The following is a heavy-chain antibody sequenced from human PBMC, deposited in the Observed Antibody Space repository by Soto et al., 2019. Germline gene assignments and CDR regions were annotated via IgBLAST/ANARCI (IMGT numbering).Heavy chain of an antibody. CDR3: ATYTPGGGGRGY. J-gene: IGHJ4*02. CDR1: GASISRDH. V-gene: IGHV4-59*08. CDR2: EYSGTT. Sequence: QVQLQESGPGLVKPSETLSLTCTVSGASISRDHWNWIRQPPGKGLEWIGEYSGTTNYNPSLRSRVTISVDTPNNQFSLKLSSVTAADTAVYFCATYTPGGGGRGYWGQGTLVTVSS. D-gene: IGHD3-16*01.